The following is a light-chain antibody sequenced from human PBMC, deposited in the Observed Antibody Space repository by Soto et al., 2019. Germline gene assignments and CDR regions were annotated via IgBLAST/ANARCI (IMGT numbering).Light chain of an antibody. CDR3: SSYTTTSTPYV. J-gene: IGLJ1*01. V-gene: IGLV2-14*01. Sequence: QSSLAPPASVFGSPGKSITLSCTGNSHDVGVSNYVSWYQQHPGKAPKVMIYDVRNRPSGVSNRFSGSKSGNTASLTISGLQTEDEADYYCSSYTTTSTPYVFGTGTRSPS. CDR2: DVR. CDR1: SHDVGVSNY.